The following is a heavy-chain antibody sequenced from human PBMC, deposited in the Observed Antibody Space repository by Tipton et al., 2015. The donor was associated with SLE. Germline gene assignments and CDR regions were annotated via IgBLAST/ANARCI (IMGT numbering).Heavy chain of an antibody. Sequence: TLSLTCTVSGGSISSYYWSWIRQPPGKGLEWIGYIFYSGYSNYNPSLKSRVTIPVDTSKNQFSLKLSSVTAADTAVYCCARGPGRYEFGPYGMDVCGQGTAVTVSS. CDR1: GGSISSYY. CDR2: IFYSGYS. J-gene: IGHJ6*02. CDR3: ARGPGRYEFGPYGMDV. D-gene: IGHD3-3*01. V-gene: IGHV4-59*01.